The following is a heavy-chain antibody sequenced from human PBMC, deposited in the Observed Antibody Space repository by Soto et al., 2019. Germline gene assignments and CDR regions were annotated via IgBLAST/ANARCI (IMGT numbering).Heavy chain of an antibody. V-gene: IGHV1-2*04. D-gene: IGHD2-2*01. CDR1: GYSLTTYY. J-gene: IGHJ4*02. CDR2: MSPDGGRT. CDR3: AREPYCTSTSCYYFDY. Sequence: GXSVKLCCTASGYSLTTYYIHWVRQATGQGLEWMGIMSPDGGRTSYAQKFQGWVTMTRDTSISTAYMELSRLRSDDTAVYYCAREPYCTSTSCYYFDYCGQRTLVTVSS.